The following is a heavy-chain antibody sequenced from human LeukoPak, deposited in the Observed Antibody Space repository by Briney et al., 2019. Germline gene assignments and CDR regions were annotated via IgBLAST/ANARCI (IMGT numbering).Heavy chain of an antibody. J-gene: IGHJ4*02. CDR1: GYTFTSYG. CDR2: INTNTGNP. D-gene: IGHD3-3*01. CDR3: ARVHDFWSGSRFGY. Sequence: ASVKVSCKASGYTFTSYGINWVRQAPGQGLEWMGWINTNTGNPTYAQGFTGRFVFSLDTSVSTAYLQISSLKAEDTAVYYCARVHDFWSGSRFGYLGQGTLVTVTS. V-gene: IGHV7-4-1*02.